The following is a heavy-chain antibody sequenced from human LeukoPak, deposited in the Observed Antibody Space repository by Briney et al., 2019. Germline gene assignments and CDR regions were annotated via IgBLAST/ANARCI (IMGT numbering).Heavy chain of an antibody. J-gene: IGHJ4*02. CDR3: ARDKGGSTSTDFDY. CDR1: GYSISSGYY. CDR2: IYHSGST. V-gene: IGHV4-38-2*02. D-gene: IGHD2/OR15-2a*01. Sequence: PSETLSLTCTVSGYSISSGYYWGWIRQPQGKGLEWIGSIYHSGSTYYNPSLKSRVTISVDTSKNQFSRKLSSVTAADTAVYYCARDKGGSTSTDFDYWGQGTLVTVSS.